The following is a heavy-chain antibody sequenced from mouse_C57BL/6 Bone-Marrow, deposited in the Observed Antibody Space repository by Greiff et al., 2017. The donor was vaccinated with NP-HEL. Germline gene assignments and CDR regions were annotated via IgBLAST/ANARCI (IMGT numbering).Heavy chain of an antibody. CDR3: ARERIIYYGYPWFAY. V-gene: IGHV1-53*01. J-gene: IGHJ3*01. CDR1: GYTFTSYW. D-gene: IGHD2-2*01. CDR2: INPSNGGT. Sequence: QVQLQQPGTELVKPGASVKLSCKASGYTFTSYWMHWVKQRPGQGLEWIGNINPSNGGTNYNEKFKSKATLTVDKSSSTAYMQLSSLTSEDSAVYYCARERIIYYGYPWFAYWGQGTLVTVSA.